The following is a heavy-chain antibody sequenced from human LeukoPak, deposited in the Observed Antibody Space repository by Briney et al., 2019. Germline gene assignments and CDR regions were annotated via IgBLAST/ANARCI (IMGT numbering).Heavy chain of an antibody. J-gene: IGHJ4*02. V-gene: IGHV1-2*02. D-gene: IGHD3-16*01. Sequence: GSSVKVSCKASGGTFSSYAISWVRQAPRQGLEWMGWINPNSGGTNYAQKFQGRVTMTGDTSISTAYMELSRLRSDDDTAVYYCAREAQGVKYYFDYWGQGTLVTVSS. CDR2: INPNSGGT. CDR3: AREAQGVKYYFDY. CDR1: GGTFSSYA.